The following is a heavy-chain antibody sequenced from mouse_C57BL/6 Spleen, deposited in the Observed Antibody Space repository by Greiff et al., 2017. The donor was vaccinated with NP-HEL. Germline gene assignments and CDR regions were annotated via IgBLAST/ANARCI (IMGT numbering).Heavy chain of an antibody. J-gene: IGHJ1*03. D-gene: IGHD2-2*01. V-gene: IGHV1-50*01. CDR3: ARSTMVTTSDWYCDV. CDR2: IDPSDSYT. CDR1: GYTFTSYW. Sequence: VQLQQSGAELVKPGASVKLSCKASGYTFTSYWMQWVKQRPGQGLEWIGEIDPSDSYTNYNQKFKGQATLTVDTSSSTAYMQLSSLTSEDSAVYYCARSTMVTTSDWYCDVWGTGTTVTVSS.